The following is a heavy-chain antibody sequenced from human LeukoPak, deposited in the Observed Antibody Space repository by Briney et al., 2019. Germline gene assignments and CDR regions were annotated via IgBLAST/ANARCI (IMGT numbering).Heavy chain of an antibody. D-gene: IGHD1-14*01. CDR1: GFSVSSNY. V-gene: IGHV3-53*01. CDR3: ARARGISPFEY. Sequence: PGGFLRLSCAASGFSVSSNYMNWVRQAPGKGLEWVSVIYSGGSTYYADSVKGRFTISRDNSKNTLYLQMNSLRAEDTAVYYCARARGISPFEYWGQGTLVTVSS. CDR2: IYSGGST. J-gene: IGHJ4*02.